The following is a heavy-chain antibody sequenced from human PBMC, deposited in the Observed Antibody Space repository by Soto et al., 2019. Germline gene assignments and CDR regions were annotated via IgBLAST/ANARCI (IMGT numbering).Heavy chain of an antibody. J-gene: IGHJ4*02. CDR2: INPSGGGT. CDR1: GYTFSNYY. Sequence: GASVKVSCKTSGYTFSNYYINWVRRAPGQGLEWMGRINPSGGGTSYAQKFQGRVTMTRVTSTSTVYMDLSSLRSEDTAVYYCARSQEVVVVPAAPIDYWGQGTLVTVSS. CDR3: ARSQEVVVVPAAPIDY. D-gene: IGHD2-2*01. V-gene: IGHV1-46*01.